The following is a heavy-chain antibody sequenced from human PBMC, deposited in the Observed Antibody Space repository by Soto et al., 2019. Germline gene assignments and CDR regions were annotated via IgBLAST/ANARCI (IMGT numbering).Heavy chain of an antibody. CDR3: ATQYSSGWYYFDY. Sequence: PSETLSLTCTASGGSISSSSYYWGWIRQPPGKGLEWIGSIYYSGSTYYNPSLKSRVTISVDTSKNQFSLKLSSVTAADTAVYYCATQYSSGWYYFDYWGQGTLVTVSS. CDR1: GGSISSSSYY. J-gene: IGHJ4*02. CDR2: IYYSGST. D-gene: IGHD6-19*01. V-gene: IGHV4-39*01.